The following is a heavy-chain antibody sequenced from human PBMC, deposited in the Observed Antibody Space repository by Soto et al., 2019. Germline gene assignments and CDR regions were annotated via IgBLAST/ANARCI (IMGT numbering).Heavy chain of an antibody. CDR2: IRNDGSSV. V-gene: IGHV3-23*04. CDR1: GFTFSSSP. Sequence: EVQLVQSGGGLVQPGGSLRLSCVASGFTFSSSPMSWVRQVPGKGLEWISAIRNDGSSVYYVDSVKGRFTISRDNSKNTSSLRMKNLRAEDTAIYYCVRDRYPMSDFWSAFSTDWGQGALVIVSS. D-gene: IGHD3-3*01. J-gene: IGHJ4*02. CDR3: VRDRYPMSDFWSAFSTD.